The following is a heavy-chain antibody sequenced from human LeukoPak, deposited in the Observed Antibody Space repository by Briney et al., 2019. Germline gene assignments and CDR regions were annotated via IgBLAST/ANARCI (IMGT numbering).Heavy chain of an antibody. CDR3: ARDWSESGIAVADYFDY. CDR2: INAGTGNT. Sequence: ASVKVSCKASGYMFTKYALHWVRQAPGQRLEWMGWINAGTGNTKYSQKFQDRVTITRDTSASTAYMELSSLRSEDTAMYYCARDWSESGIAVADYFDYWGQGTLVTVSS. D-gene: IGHD6-19*01. J-gene: IGHJ4*02. CDR1: GYMFTKYA. V-gene: IGHV1-3*01.